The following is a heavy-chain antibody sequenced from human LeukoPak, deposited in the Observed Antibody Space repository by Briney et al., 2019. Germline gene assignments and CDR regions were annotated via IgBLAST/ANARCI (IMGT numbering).Heavy chain of an antibody. J-gene: IGHJ4*02. CDR1: GYTFTGYY. V-gene: IGHV1-2*02. CDR2: INPNSGGT. D-gene: IGHD4-23*01. CDR3: ARQGYSGHSQGAADY. Sequence: ASVKVSCKASGYTFTGYYMHWVRQAPGQALEWMGWINPNSGGTNYAQKFQGRVTMTRDTSISTAYMELSRLRSDDTAVYYCARQGYSGHSQGAADYWGEGTLVTVSS.